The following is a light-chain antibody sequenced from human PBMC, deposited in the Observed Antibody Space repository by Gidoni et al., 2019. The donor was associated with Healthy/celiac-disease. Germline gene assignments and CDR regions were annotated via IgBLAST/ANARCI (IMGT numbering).Light chain of an antibody. Sequence: EIVMTQTPATLSVSPGERATLSCRASQSVSINLAWYQQKPGQAPRLLIYGASTRATGIPARFSGSGSGTEFTLTISSLQSEDFAVYYWQQYNNWPRTFGQGTKLEIK. CDR1: QSVSIN. V-gene: IGKV3-15*01. CDR2: GAS. J-gene: IGKJ2*01. CDR3: QQYNNWPRT.